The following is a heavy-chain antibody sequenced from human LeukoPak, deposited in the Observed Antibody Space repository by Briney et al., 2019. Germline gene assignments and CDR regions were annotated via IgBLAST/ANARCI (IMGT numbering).Heavy chain of an antibody. V-gene: IGHV3-7*01. D-gene: IGHD6-19*01. Sequence: PGGSLRLSCAASGFTFSIYWMTWVRQAPGKGLEWVANIKQDGSEKYYVDSVKGRFTISRDNAKNSLYLQMNSLRAEDTAVYYCARVKWLVPPYYFDYWGQGTLVTVSS. J-gene: IGHJ4*02. CDR3: ARVKWLVPPYYFDY. CDR2: IKQDGSEK. CDR1: GFTFSIYW.